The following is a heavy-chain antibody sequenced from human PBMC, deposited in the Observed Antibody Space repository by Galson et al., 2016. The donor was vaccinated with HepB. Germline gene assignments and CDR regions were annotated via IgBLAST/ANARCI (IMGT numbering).Heavy chain of an antibody. Sequence: SLRLSCAASGFIFNDYGMHWVRQAPGKGLEWVAVIWYDGSNKYHADSVKGRFTISRDNLKNTLYLQMSSLRAEDTAVYYCAREWVFGCMDVWGQGTTVTVSS. J-gene: IGHJ6*02. CDR2: IWYDGSNK. D-gene: IGHD3-3*01. CDR1: GFIFNDYG. CDR3: AREWVFGCMDV. V-gene: IGHV3-33*01.